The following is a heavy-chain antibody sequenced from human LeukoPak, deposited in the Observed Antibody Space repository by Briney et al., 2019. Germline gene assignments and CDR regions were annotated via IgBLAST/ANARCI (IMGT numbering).Heavy chain of an antibody. Sequence: GASVTVSCKASGYTFTSYGISWLRPATGQGLEWMGRNSAYNGNTNYAQKLQGRVTMTTDTSTSTAYMELRSLRSDDTAVYYCARMGDIVVVPAARLNDYWGQGTLVTVSS. CDR2: NSAYNGNT. J-gene: IGHJ4*02. CDR1: GYTFTSYG. D-gene: IGHD2-2*01. V-gene: IGHV1-18*01. CDR3: ARMGDIVVVPAARLNDY.